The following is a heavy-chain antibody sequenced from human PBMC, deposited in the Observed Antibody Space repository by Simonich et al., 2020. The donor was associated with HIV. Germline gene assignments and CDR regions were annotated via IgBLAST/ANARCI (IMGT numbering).Heavy chain of an antibody. Sequence: QVQLQQWGAGLLKPSETLSLTCAVYGGSFSGYYWSWIRQPPGKGLGWIGELNHSGSTNYNPSLKSRVTISVDTSKNQFSLKLSSVTAADTAVYYCARRHPTTVTTPYFDYWGQGTLVTVSS. D-gene: IGHD4-17*01. CDR2: LNHSGST. J-gene: IGHJ4*02. CDR3: ARRHPTTVTTPYFDY. CDR1: GGSFSGYY. V-gene: IGHV4-34*01.